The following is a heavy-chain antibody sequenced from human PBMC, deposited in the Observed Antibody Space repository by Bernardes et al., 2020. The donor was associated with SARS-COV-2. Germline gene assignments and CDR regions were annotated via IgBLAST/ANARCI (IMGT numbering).Heavy chain of an antibody. Sequence: GGSLRLSCAASGFIFSDYSMIWVRQSPGKGLEWVSYISRTSTSIYYVDSVKGRFTVSRDNANNSVYLQMNSLRDEDTAVYYCVRESITAAVIDYWGQGTLVTVSS. D-gene: IGHD6-13*01. J-gene: IGHJ4*02. CDR1: GFIFSDYS. CDR3: VRESITAAVIDY. V-gene: IGHV3-48*02. CDR2: ISRTSTSI.